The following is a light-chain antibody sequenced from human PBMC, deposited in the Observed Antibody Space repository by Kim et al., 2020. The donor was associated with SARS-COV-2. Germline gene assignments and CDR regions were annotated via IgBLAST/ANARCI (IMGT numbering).Light chain of an antibody. CDR3: QQRSNWPLT. J-gene: IGKJ4*01. CDR2: DAS. V-gene: IGKV3-11*01. Sequence: LSPAETATLSCRASRSVSSYLAWYQQKPGQAPRLLIYDASNRATGIPARFSGSGSGTDFTLTISSLEPEDFAVYYCQQRSNWPLTFGGGTKVDIK. CDR1: RSVSSY.